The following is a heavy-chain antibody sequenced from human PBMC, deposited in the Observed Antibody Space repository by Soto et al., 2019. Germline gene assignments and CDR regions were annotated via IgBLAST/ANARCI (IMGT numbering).Heavy chain of an antibody. Sequence: QEKLVESGGGVVQPGRSLRLSCAASGFTFSTSGMHWVRQVPGKGLEWVAVIWYDGSNKYYGDSVKGRFTISRDNSKNTLYLQMNSLRDEDTAVYYCARDKEYSSRRRNYYYGMDVWGQGTTVTVSS. CDR1: GFTFSTSG. D-gene: IGHD6-6*01. V-gene: IGHV3-33*01. CDR3: ARDKEYSSRRRNYYYGMDV. J-gene: IGHJ6*02. CDR2: IWYDGSNK.